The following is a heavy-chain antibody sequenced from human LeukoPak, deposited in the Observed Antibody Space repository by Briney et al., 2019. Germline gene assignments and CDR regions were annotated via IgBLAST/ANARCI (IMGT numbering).Heavy chain of an antibody. J-gene: IGHJ4*02. V-gene: IGHV3-74*01. CDR2: LSSDGTNT. D-gene: IGHD1-26*01. CDR3: AVVGATKAY. Sequence: GGSLRLSCAASGFTFSSYWMHWVRQVPGKGLVWVSRLSSDGTNTDYADFVKGRFTISRDNAQNTVSLQMNSLRAEDTAVYYCAVVGATKAYWGQGTLVTVSS. CDR1: GFTFSSYW.